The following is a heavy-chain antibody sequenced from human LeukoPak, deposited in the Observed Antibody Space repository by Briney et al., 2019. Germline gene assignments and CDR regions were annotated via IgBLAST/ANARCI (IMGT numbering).Heavy chain of an antibody. CDR3: AKECGRDYDDRAFDI. J-gene: IGHJ3*02. CDR2: IWYDGRNK. CDR1: GFTFISYG. Sequence: GGSLRLSCAASGFTFISYGMHWVRQAPGKGLEWVAVIWYDGRNKYYADSVKGRFTISRDNSKNTLYLQMSSLTAEDTAVYYCAKECGRDYDDRAFDIWGQGTMVTVSS. D-gene: IGHD3-22*01. V-gene: IGHV3-33*06.